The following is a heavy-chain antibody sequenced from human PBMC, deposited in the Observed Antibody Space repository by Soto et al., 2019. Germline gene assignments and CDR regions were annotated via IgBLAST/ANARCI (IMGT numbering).Heavy chain of an antibody. J-gene: IGHJ6*02. D-gene: IGHD3-16*01. V-gene: IGHV4-59*12. CDR1: GGSITNYY. Sequence: QVQLQESGPGLVKPSETLSLMCTVSGGSITNYYWSWIRESPAKGLEWIGYISDSGSTRYNPSLKSRVTTSVDTAKNQFPLKRTAVTAADTAVYYCARERGGHSAMDVWGQGTTVTVSS. CDR3: ARERGGHSAMDV. CDR2: ISDSGST.